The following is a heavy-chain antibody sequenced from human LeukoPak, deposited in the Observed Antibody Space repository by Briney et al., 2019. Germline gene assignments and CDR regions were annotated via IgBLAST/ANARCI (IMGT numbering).Heavy chain of an antibody. D-gene: IGHD3-3*01. CDR3: TRGSDTIFGVALDGFDS. CDR1: GFTFDDYA. V-gene: IGHV3-49*03. J-gene: IGHJ4*02. Sequence: GGSLRLSCAASGFTFDDYAMSWFRQAPGKGLEWVGFIRGKPYGETTEYAASVQGRFTISRDDSESTTYLQLNSLKTEDTAVYYCTRGSDTIFGVALDGFDSWGQGTLVIVSS. CDR2: IRGKPYGETT.